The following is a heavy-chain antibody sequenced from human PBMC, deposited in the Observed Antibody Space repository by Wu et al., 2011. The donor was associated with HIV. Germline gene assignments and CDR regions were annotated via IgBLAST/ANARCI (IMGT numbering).Heavy chain of an antibody. CDR1: GGSISSHY. J-gene: IGHJ3*02. Sequence: QVQLQESGPGLVKPSETLSLTCTVSGGSISSHYWSWIRQPPGKGLEWIGYIYYSGSTNYNPSLKSRVTISVDTSKNQFSLKLSSVTAADTAVYYCARGIFGVVIAHAFDIWGQGTIGHRLF. V-gene: IGHV4-59*11. D-gene: IGHD3-3*01. CDR3: ARGIFGVVIAHAFDI. CDR2: IYYSGST.